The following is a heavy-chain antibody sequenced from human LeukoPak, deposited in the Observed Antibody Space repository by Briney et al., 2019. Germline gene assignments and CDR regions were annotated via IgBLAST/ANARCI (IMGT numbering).Heavy chain of an antibody. Sequence: PSETLSLTCAVYGGSFSGYYWSWIRQPPGKGLEWIGEINHSGSTNYNPSLKSRVTISVDTSKNQFSLKLSSVTAADTAVYYRARHYYDSSGYYYWIDYWGQGTLVTVSS. CDR3: ARHYYDSSGYYYWIDY. CDR1: GGSFSGYY. J-gene: IGHJ4*02. V-gene: IGHV4-34*01. D-gene: IGHD3-22*01. CDR2: INHSGST.